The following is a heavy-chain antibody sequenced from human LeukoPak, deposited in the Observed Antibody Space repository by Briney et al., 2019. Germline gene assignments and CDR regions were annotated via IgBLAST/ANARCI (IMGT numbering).Heavy chain of an antibody. D-gene: IGHD1-26*01. CDR1: GFTFDDYA. J-gene: IGHJ5*02. V-gene: IGHV3-9*03. CDR2: ISWNSNTI. CDR3: VKGNSGSYSQDWFDP. Sequence: GGSLRLSCAASGFTFDDYAMHWVRHVPGKGLEWVSGISWNSNTIGYADSVKGRFTIFRDNAKNSLYLQMNSLRAEDMAFYYCVKGNSGSYSQDWFDPWGQGTLVTVSP.